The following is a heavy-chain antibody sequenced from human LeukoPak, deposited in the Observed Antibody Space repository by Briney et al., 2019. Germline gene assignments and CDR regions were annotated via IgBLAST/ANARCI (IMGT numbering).Heavy chain of an antibody. CDR3: AREEAIRAYYYGSGSYHYFDY. J-gene: IGHJ4*02. CDR2: IYGSGST. D-gene: IGHD3-10*01. V-gene: IGHV4-39*02. Sequence: SETLSLTCTVSGGSIRSSYYYWGWIRQPPGKGLEWIGSIYGSGSTYYNPSLKSRVTISVDTSKNQFSLKLNSVTAEDTAVYYCAREEAIRAYYYGSGSYHYFDYWGQGTLVTVSS. CDR1: GGSIRSSYYY.